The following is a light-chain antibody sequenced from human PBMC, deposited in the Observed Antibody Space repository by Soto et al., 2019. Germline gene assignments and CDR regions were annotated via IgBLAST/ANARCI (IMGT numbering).Light chain of an antibody. V-gene: IGKV1-5*03. Sequence: DIQMTQSPSTLSASVGDRVTITCRASQSISYWLAWYQQKPGKAPNLLIYKASSLESGVPSRFSGRGSGTEFSLTIRSLQPDDFAAYYCQHSKNYWTFGQGTKGES. J-gene: IGKJ1*01. CDR1: QSISYW. CDR2: KAS. CDR3: QHSKNYWT.